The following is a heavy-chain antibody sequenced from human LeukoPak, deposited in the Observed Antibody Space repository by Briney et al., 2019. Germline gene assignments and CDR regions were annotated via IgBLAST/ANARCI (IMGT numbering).Heavy chain of an antibody. D-gene: IGHD1-26*01. Sequence: PGGSLRLSCAASGFTLSNAWMSWVRQAPGKGLEWVGRIKSKTDGGTTDYAAPVKGRFTISRDDSKNTLYLQMNSLKTEDTAVYYCTTQKIVGATLVDYWGQGTLVTVSS. CDR1: GFTLSNAW. V-gene: IGHV3-15*01. CDR3: TTQKIVGATLVDY. J-gene: IGHJ4*02. CDR2: IKSKTDGGTT.